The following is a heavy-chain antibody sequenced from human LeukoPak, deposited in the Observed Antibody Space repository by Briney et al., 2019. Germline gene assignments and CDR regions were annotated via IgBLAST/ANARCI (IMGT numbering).Heavy chain of an antibody. CDR2: ISAYNGNT. Sequence: ASVKVSCKASGYAFTSYGISWVRQAPGQGLEWMGWISAYNGNTNYAQKFQGRVTITADESTSTAYMELSSLRSEDTAVYYCARDYGSGRYEFDYWGQGTLVTVSS. D-gene: IGHD3-10*01. CDR3: ARDYGSGRYEFDY. J-gene: IGHJ4*02. CDR1: GYAFTSYG. V-gene: IGHV1-18*01.